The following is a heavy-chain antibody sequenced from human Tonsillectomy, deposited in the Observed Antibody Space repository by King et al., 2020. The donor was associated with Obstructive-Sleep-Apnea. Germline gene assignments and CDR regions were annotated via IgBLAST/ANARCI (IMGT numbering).Heavy chain of an antibody. CDR1: GGSISNYY. Sequence: QLQESGPGLVKPSETLSLTCTVSGGSISNYYWSWIRQPPGKGLEWIGYMYYSGNTNFNPSLKSRVTISADTSTIQFSLRLSSVPAADTAVYYCARHRGVEDYGGYGDYFDYWGQGTLVTVSS. CDR2: MYYSGNT. D-gene: IGHD5-12*01. V-gene: IGHV4-59*08. CDR3: ARHRGVEDYGGYGDYFDY. J-gene: IGHJ4*02.